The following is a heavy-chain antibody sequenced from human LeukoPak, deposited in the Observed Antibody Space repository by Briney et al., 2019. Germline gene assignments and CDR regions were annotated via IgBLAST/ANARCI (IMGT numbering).Heavy chain of an antibody. J-gene: IGHJ4*02. D-gene: IGHD4-23*01. Sequence: PGGSLRLSCAASGFTFSSYWMRWVRQPPGKGLEWVANIKNDGSEKDYVDSVKGRFTISRDNAKNSVYLQMNSLRAEDTAVYYCARGLRWCDYWDQGTLVTVSS. CDR3: ARGLRWCDY. CDR1: GFTFSSYW. CDR2: IKNDGSEK. V-gene: IGHV3-7*01.